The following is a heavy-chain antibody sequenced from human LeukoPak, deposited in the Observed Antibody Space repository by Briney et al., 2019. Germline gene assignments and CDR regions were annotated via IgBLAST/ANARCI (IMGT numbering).Heavy chain of an antibody. J-gene: IGHJ4*02. D-gene: IGHD1-1*01. V-gene: IGHV3-21*01. CDR3: ARDWNYFSC. CDR1: GFAFSSYS. CDR2: ISSSSGSM. Sequence: GGSLRLSCAASGFAFSSYSMNWVRQAPGKGLEWVSSISSSSGSMYYADSVKGRFTISRDNAKNSVYLQMNSLRAEDTAVYYCARDWNYFSCWGQGTLVTVSS.